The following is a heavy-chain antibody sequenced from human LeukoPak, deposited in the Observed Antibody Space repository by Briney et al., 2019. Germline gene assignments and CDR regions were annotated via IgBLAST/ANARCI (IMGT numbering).Heavy chain of an antibody. Sequence: GGSLRLSCTASGFRVTNNYVTWVRQAPGKGLEWVSVIYIGESADYADSVKGRFTISRDNFKNTLYLQMNNLRAEDTAVYYCAKGNQLLRVANWFDPWGQGTLVTVSS. CDR3: AKGNQLLRVANWFDP. V-gene: IGHV3-53*05. CDR1: GFRVTNNY. J-gene: IGHJ5*02. CDR2: IYIGESA. D-gene: IGHD2-2*01.